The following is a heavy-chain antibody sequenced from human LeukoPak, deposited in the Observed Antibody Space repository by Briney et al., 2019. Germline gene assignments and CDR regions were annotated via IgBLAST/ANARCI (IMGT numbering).Heavy chain of an antibody. J-gene: IGHJ5*02. CDR2: ISSSGSTI. Sequence: GGSLRLSCAASGFTFSSYEMNWVRQAPGKGLEWVSYISSSGSTIYYADSVKGRFTISRDKAKNSLYLQMNSLRAEDTAVYYCATLPSGYDSWFDPWGQGTLVTVSS. V-gene: IGHV3-48*03. CDR1: GFTFSSYE. D-gene: IGHD5-12*01. CDR3: ATLPSGYDSWFDP.